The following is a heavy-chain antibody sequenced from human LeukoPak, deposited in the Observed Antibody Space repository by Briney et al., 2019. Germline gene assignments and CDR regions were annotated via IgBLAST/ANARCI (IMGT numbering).Heavy chain of an antibody. CDR2: ISGSAGET. V-gene: IGHV3-23*01. CDR1: GITLSNYG. Sequence: PGGSLRLSCAVSGITLSNYGMSWVRQAPGKGLEWVAGISGSAGETIYAASVKGRFTISRDNPKNTLYLQMNSLRAEDTAVYFCAKRGIVIRAVIIVGFHKEAYYFDDWGQGALVTVSS. D-gene: IGHD3-10*01. J-gene: IGHJ4*02. CDR3: AKRGIVIRAVIIVGFHKEAYYFDD.